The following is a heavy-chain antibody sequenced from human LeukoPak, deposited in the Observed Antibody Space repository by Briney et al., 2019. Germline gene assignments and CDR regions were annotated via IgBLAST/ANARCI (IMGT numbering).Heavy chain of an antibody. CDR2: IYHSGST. J-gene: IGHJ4*02. CDR1: GYSISSGYY. V-gene: IGHV4-38-2*01. CDR3: AVHLRFLEWSFDY. Sequence: SETLSLTCAVSGYSISSGYYWGWIRQHPGKGLEWIGSIYHSGSTYYNPSLKSRVTISVDTSKNQFSLKLSSVTAADTAVYSCAVHLRFLEWSFDYWGQGTLVTVSS. D-gene: IGHD3-3*01.